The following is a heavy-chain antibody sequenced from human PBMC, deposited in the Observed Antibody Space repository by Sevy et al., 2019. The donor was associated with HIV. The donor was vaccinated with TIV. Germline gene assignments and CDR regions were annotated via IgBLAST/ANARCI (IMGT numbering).Heavy chain of an antibody. CDR1: GFTFSTYA. Sequence: GGSLRLSCVASGFTFSTYAMHWVRQAPGKGLEWVAVISYDGSNKYYADSVKGRFTISRDNSKNTLYLQMNSLRAEDTAVYYCARDQYYYGSGSALTNFDLWGRGTLVTVSS. CDR3: ARDQYYYGSGSALTNFDL. V-gene: IGHV3-30*04. CDR2: ISYDGSNK. D-gene: IGHD3-10*01. J-gene: IGHJ2*01.